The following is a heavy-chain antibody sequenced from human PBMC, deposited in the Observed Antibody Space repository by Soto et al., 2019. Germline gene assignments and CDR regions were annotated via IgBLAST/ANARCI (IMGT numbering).Heavy chain of an antibody. V-gene: IGHV4-38-2*02. D-gene: IGHD1-26*01. Sequence: SETLSLTCHVSGYSINSDYYWAWIRQPPGKGLEWIGSVYRTAIPLYNPSLKSRVSISVDMSKNQFSLNLTSVTPEDTAVYFCARGEQYSGRIFDYWGQGTLVTVSS. J-gene: IGHJ4*02. CDR2: VYRTAIP. CDR3: ARGEQYSGRIFDY. CDR1: GYSINSDYY.